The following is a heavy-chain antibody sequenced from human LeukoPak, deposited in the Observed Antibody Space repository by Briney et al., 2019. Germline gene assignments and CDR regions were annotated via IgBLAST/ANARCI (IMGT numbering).Heavy chain of an antibody. Sequence: SVKVSCKASGYTFTSYDISWVRQAPGQGLEWMGRIIPILGIANYAQKFQGRVTITADKSTSTAYMELSSLRSEDTAVYYCASRYDFWSGYYPFDYWGQGTLVTVSS. V-gene: IGHV1-69*04. CDR3: ASRYDFWSGYYPFDY. J-gene: IGHJ4*02. D-gene: IGHD3-3*01. CDR1: GYTFTSYD. CDR2: IIPILGIA.